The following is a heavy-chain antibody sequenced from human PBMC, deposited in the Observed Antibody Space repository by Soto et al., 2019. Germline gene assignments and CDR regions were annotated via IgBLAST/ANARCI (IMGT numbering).Heavy chain of an antibody. V-gene: IGHV4-30-4*01. Sequence: PSETLSLTCTVSGGPISSGDYYWSWIRQPPGKGLEWIGYIYYSGSTYYNPSLKSRVTISVDTSKNQFSLKLSSVTAADTAVYYCARATTLRKWLQPYEDYYYYGMDVWGQGTTVTVSS. J-gene: IGHJ6*02. CDR1: GGPISSGDYY. CDR3: ARATTLRKWLQPYEDYYYYGMDV. CDR2: IYYSGST. D-gene: IGHD3-22*01.